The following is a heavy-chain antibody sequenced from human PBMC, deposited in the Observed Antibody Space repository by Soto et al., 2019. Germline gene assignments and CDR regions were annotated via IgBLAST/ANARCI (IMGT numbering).Heavy chain of an antibody. Sequence: SETLSLTCFVSGYSITAGGYYWSWIRHHPGKGLEWIGSFYSSGSIIYNPPLRSRVSISGDTSSNQFSMSLTSVTAADTARYYCARMYSSGSGWFHPWGQGTLVTVSS. D-gene: IGHD6-19*01. CDR2: FYSSGSI. CDR3: ARMYSSGSGWFHP. J-gene: IGHJ5*02. V-gene: IGHV4-31*03. CDR1: GYSITAGGYY.